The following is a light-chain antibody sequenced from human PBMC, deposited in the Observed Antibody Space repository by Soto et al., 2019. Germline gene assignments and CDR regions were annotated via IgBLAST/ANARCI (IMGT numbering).Light chain of an antibody. Sequence: QSALTPPASVSGSPGQSVAISCTGTSSDVCGYNYVSWYHQHPGKTPNLMIYDVSNRPSGVSDRFSGSKSGNTVSLTISGLQAEDEADYYCRSYTSSSTWMFGGGTKVTVL. V-gene: IGLV2-14*01. CDR2: DVS. CDR1: SSDVCGYNY. CDR3: RSYTSSSTWM. J-gene: IGLJ3*02.